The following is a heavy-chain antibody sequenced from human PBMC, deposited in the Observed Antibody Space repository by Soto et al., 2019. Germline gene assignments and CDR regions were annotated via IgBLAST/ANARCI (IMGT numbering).Heavy chain of an antibody. CDR3: AKDQGRSWYEIDY. D-gene: IGHD6-13*01. Sequence: EVQLLESGGGLVQPGGCLRLSCAASGFTFSNYAVTWVRQAPGKGLEWVSTISGRGGSTYYADSVKGRFTISRDNSKNTLYLQMNRLRAEDTAVYYCAKDQGRSWYEIDYWGQGTLVTVSS. CDR1: GFTFSNYA. CDR2: ISGRGGST. J-gene: IGHJ4*02. V-gene: IGHV3-23*01.